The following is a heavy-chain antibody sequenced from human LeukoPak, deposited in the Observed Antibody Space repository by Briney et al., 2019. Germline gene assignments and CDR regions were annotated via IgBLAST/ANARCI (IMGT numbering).Heavy chain of an antibody. J-gene: IGHJ6*03. Sequence: SETLSLTCTVSGASISSHSWSWVRQPPGKGLEWIGYISDSGSAKYNPSLKSRVNISLDMSKNQFSLNLSSVTAADTAVYFCANGQSGYRYGYKYYYYIDVWGKGTTVIVSS. V-gene: IGHV4-59*11. CDR2: ISDSGSA. CDR3: ANGQSGYRYGYKYYYYIDV. D-gene: IGHD5-18*01. CDR1: GASISSHS.